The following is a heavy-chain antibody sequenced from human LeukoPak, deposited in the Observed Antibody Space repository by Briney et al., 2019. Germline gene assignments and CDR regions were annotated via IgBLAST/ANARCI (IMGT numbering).Heavy chain of an antibody. CDR3: ARITSAKEYGDAFLV. CDR2: IWGDQRYK. CDR1: GFSLSNYG. Sequence: GTSLTLSCTASGFSLSNYGMHWVRQAPGKGLEWVAIIWGDQRYKHYADSVKGRFTISRDNSKNTLYLEMNSLRVEDTAVYYCARITSAKEYGDAFLVWGQGTMVTVSS. V-gene: IGHV3-33*01. D-gene: IGHD3-16*01. J-gene: IGHJ3*01.